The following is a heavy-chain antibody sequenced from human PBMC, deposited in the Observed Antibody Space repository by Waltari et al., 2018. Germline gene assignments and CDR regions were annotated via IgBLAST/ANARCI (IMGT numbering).Heavy chain of an antibody. J-gene: IGHJ3*01. CDR1: GGSTTSRTYY. CDR2: VFYNGDT. Sequence: QVQLQESGPGLLKPSETLSLTCSVSGGSTTSRTYYGGWIRQPPGKGLEWIGRVFYNGDTYYNPSLKSRVTVSVDTSKNQVSLKLSSVTAADTAVYYCTRASIFGVALDAFDLWGQGTMVSVSA. CDR3: TRASIFGVALDAFDL. V-gene: IGHV4-39*01. D-gene: IGHD3-3*01.